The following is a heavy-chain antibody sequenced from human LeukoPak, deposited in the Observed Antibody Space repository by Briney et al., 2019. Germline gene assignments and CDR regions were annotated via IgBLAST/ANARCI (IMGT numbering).Heavy chain of an antibody. V-gene: IGHV3-48*03. CDR2: ISSSGSTI. D-gene: IGHD3-9*01. CDR3: AREYNFDWSPDGMDV. CDR1: GFTFSSYE. Sequence: GGSLRLSCAASGFTFSSYEMNWVRQAPGKGLEWVSYISSSGSTIYYADSVKGRFTISRDNAKNSLYLQVNSLRAEDTAVYYCAREYNFDWSPDGMDVWGKGTTVTVPS. J-gene: IGHJ6*04.